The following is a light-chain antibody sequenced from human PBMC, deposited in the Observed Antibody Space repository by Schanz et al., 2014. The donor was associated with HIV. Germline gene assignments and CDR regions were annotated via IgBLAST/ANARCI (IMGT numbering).Light chain of an antibody. CDR2: GTS. CDR3: QQSYTSPYT. V-gene: IGKV1-39*01. J-gene: IGKJ2*01. Sequence: DIPMIQSPSSLSGFVGDRVTISCRASQRIDTHLNWYQQRPGQPPKLLITGTSTLQRGFPSRFSGSGSGTDFTLTISSLQPEDFTTYFCQQSYTSPYTFGQGTKVE. CDR1: QRIDTH.